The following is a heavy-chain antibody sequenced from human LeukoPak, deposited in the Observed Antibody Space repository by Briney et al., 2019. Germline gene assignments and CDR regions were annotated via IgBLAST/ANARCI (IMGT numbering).Heavy chain of an antibody. CDR1: GGSITSHY. CDR3: ARGTVVTPFDY. Sequence: ETLSLTCTVSGGSITSHYWSWVRQAPGKGLEWVSGINWNGGSTGYADSVKGRFTISRDNAKNSLYLQMNSLRAEDTALYYCARGTVVTPFDYWGQGTLVTVSS. CDR2: INWNGGST. D-gene: IGHD4-23*01. J-gene: IGHJ4*02. V-gene: IGHV3-20*04.